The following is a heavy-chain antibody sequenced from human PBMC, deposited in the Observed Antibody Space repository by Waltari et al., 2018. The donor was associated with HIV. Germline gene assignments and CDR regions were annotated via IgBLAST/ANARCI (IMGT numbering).Heavy chain of an antibody. CDR1: GSSFNDYY. J-gene: IGHJ5*02. V-gene: IGHV1-2*02. D-gene: IGHD1-1*01. CDR3: VRGGTHP. Sequence: QEHLVQSGAEVKKPGASVKVSCKASGSSFNDYYIHWIRQAPGQGLESVGWVNPKNGVAHYAQKFEGRVTISSDTSSRTVYMDFRRLTSDDTAVFYCVRGGTHPWGQGTLITVSS. CDR2: VNPKNGVA.